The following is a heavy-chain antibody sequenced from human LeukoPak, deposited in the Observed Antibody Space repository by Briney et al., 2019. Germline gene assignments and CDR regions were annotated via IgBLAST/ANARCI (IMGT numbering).Heavy chain of an antibody. D-gene: IGHD6-6*01. CDR1: GFTFSSYG. CDR3: AKLGGKEQLVHYGMDV. CDR2: ISYDGSNK. V-gene: IGHV3-30*18. Sequence: GGSLRLSCAASGFTFSSYGMHWVRQAPGTGLEWVAVISYDGSNKYYADSVKGRFTISRDNSKNTLYMQMNSLRAEDTAVYYCAKLGGKEQLVHYGMDVWGQGTTVTVSS. J-gene: IGHJ6*02.